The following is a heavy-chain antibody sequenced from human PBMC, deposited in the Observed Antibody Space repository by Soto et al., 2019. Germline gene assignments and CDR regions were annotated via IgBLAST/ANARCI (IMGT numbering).Heavy chain of an antibody. J-gene: IGHJ4*02. CDR1: GGSISNYY. CDR3: ARAGAATLSDF. V-gene: IGHV4-59*01. Sequence: QVQLQESGPGLVKPSETLSLTCTVSGGSISNYYWCWIRQPPGKGLEWMGYIYYSGGANYNPSLKSRITITVDTSKNQFSLKPSSVTAADTAVDYCARAGAATLSDFWGQGTLVTVSS. CDR2: IYYSGGA. D-gene: IGHD2-15*01.